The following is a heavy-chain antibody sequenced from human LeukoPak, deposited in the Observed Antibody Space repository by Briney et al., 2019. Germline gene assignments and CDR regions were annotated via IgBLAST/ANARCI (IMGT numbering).Heavy chain of an antibody. J-gene: IGHJ4*02. D-gene: IGHD2-8*02. CDR3: ARAPPGSSGGYFDY. CDR1: GFTVTSNY. V-gene: IGHV3-53*01. Sequence: PGGSLRLSCAASGFTVTSNYMNWVRQAPGKGLEWVSVIYSGGTTYYADSVKGRFTISRDNSKNIVYLQMNNLRAEDTAVYYCARAPPGSSGGYFDYWGQGTLVTVSS. CDR2: IYSGGTT.